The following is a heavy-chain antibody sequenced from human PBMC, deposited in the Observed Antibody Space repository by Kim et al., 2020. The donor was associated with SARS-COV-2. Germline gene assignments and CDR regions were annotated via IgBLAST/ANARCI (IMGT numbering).Heavy chain of an antibody. Sequence: SETLSLTCDVSGGSISTNDWWIWVRQPPGKGLEGLEWIGEIYHNGNTNYSPSLKSRVTILISKSKNQLSLDLTSVTAADTASYFCARKKVLLGSSYHAMDVWGQGTTVTVSS. V-gene: IGHV4-4*02. J-gene: IGHJ6*02. CDR1: GGSISTNDW. CDR2: IYHNGNT. CDR3: ARKKVLLGSSYHAMDV. D-gene: IGHD6-6*01.